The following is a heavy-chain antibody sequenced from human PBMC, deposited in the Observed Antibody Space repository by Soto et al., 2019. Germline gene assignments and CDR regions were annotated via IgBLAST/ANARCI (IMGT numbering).Heavy chain of an antibody. CDR2: INPSGGST. CDR3: ARARVAPDSSGQGDY. V-gene: IGHV1-46*01. D-gene: IGHD3-22*01. CDR1: GYTFTSYY. J-gene: IGHJ4*02. Sequence: ASVKVSCKASGYTFTSYYMHWVRQAPGQGLEWMGIINPSGGSTSYAQKFQGRVTMTRDTSTSTVYMELSSLRSEDTAVYYCARARVAPDSSGQGDYWGQGTLVTVSS.